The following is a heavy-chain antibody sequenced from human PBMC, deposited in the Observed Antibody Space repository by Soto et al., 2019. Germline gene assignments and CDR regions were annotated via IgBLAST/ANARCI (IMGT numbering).Heavy chain of an antibody. V-gene: IGHV1-2*02. CDR2: IIPNSGGT. CDR1: GGTFSSYA. J-gene: IGHJ6*02. D-gene: IGHD2-15*01. Sequence: QVQLVQSGAEVKKPGSSVKVSCKASGGTFSSYAISWVRQAPGQGLEWMGGIIPNSGGTNYAQKFQGRVTMTRDTSISTAYMELSRLRSDDTAVYYCATESSGGSYGMDVWGQGTTVTVSS. CDR3: ATESSGGSYGMDV.